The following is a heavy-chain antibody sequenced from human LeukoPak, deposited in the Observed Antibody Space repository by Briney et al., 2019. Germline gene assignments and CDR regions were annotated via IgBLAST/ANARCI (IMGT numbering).Heavy chain of an antibody. CDR1: GGSFSGYY. CDR3: ASLKGIAAAGTNFDY. D-gene: IGHD6-13*01. J-gene: IGHJ4*02. Sequence: SETLSLTCAVYGGSFSGYYWSWIRQPPGKGLEWIVEINHSGSTNYNPSLKSRVTISVDTSKNQFSLKLSSVTAADTAVYYCASLKGIAAAGTNFDYWGQGTLVTVSS. CDR2: INHSGST. V-gene: IGHV4-34*01.